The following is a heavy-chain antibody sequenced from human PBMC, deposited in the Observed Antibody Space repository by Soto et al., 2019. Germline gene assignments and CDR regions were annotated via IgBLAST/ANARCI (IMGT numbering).Heavy chain of an antibody. CDR1: GGTFSSYA. D-gene: IGHD4-4*01. CDR3: AREGRYDYSTANWFDP. Sequence: QVQLVQSGAEVKKPGSSVKVSCKASGGTFSSYAISWVRQAPGQGLEWMGGIIPIFGTANYAQKFQGRVTITADESTSTAYMGLSSLRSEDTAVYYCAREGRYDYSTANWFDPWGQGTLVTVSS. V-gene: IGHV1-69*01. CDR2: IIPIFGTA. J-gene: IGHJ5*02.